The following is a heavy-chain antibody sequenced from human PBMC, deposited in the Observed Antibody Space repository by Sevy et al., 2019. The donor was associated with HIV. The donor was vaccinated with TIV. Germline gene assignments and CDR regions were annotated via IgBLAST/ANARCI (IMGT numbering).Heavy chain of an antibody. J-gene: IGHJ5*02. CDR1: GFTFSSYA. CDR3: ARDQHDYAGNVRTGWFDP. CDR2: ISYDGSNE. Sequence: GGSLRLSCAASGFTFSSYAMHWVRQAPGKGLEWVAVISYDGSNEYYADSVKGRFTISRGNSKNTLYLQMNSLRPEDTAVYYCARDQHDYAGNVRTGWFDPWGQGTLVTVSS. V-gene: IGHV3-30-3*01. D-gene: IGHD4-17*01.